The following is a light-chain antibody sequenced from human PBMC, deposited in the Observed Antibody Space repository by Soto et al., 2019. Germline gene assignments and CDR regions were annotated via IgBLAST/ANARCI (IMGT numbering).Light chain of an antibody. CDR3: AAWDDSLRGPV. Sequence: QAVVTQPPSASGTPGQRVTISCSGSSSNIGTNYVYWYQQLPGTAPKLLIYSNNQQPSGVPDRFSGSKSGTSASLAISGLRSEDEADYYCAAWDDSLRGPVFGGGTKLTVL. J-gene: IGLJ2*01. V-gene: IGLV1-47*02. CDR1: SSNIGTNY. CDR2: SNN.